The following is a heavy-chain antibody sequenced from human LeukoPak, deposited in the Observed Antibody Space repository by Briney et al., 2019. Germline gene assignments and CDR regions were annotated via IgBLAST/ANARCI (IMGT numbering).Heavy chain of an antibody. CDR3: ARPPRDDSSAYYSAFDI. Sequence: GESLKISCKGSGYRFTNYWNGLGRQLPGKGLGWMGMIYPGDADTRYSPSFQGQLTISADKSISTAYLQWSSLKASDTAMYYCARPPRDDSSAYYSAFDIWGQGTMVTVSS. D-gene: IGHD3-22*01. CDR2: IYPGDADT. V-gene: IGHV5-51*01. CDR1: GYRFTNYW. J-gene: IGHJ3*02.